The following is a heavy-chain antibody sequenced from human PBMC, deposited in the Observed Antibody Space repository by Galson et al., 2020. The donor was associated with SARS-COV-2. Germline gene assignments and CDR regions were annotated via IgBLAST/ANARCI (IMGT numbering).Heavy chain of an antibody. D-gene: IGHD3-22*01. J-gene: IGHJ4*02. CDR2: INQRGIV. Sequence: SQASETLSLTCAVYEGSFSGYYWTWVRQTPGKGLEWLGEINQRGIVSYNPSLKGRVTISVDTSKNPFSLRLSSVTAAGRGVYYCSRGTRDTRMIVLVITSVSSYFDFWGQGTLVTVSS. V-gene: IGHV4-34*01. CDR3: SRGTRDTRMIVLVITSVSSYFDF. CDR1: EGSFSGYY.